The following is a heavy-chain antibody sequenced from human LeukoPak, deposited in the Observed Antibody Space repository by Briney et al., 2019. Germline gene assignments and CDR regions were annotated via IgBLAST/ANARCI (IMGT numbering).Heavy chain of an antibody. D-gene: IGHD3-10*01. V-gene: IGHV4-39*07. CDR2: IYYSGST. Sequence: SETLSLTCTVSGGSISSSNYYWSWIRQPPGKGLEWIGSIYYSGSTYYTPSLKSRVTISVDTSKNQFSLKLSSVTAADTAVYYCASLYGSGSYYPSDYWGQGTLVTVSS. J-gene: IGHJ4*02. CDR3: ASLYGSGSYYPSDY. CDR1: GGSISSSNYY.